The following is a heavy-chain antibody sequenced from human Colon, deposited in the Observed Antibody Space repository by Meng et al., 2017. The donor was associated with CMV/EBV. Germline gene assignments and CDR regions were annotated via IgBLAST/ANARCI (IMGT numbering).Heavy chain of an antibody. J-gene: IGHJ6*02. Sequence: GESLKISCAASGFTFSSYSMNWVRQAPGKGLEWVSSISSSSSYIYYADSVKGRFTISRDNAKNSLYLQMNSLRAEDTASYYCARDVELPYYGMDAWGQGTTVTVSS. CDR1: GFTFSSYS. CDR2: ISSSSSYI. CDR3: ARDVELPYYGMDA. V-gene: IGHV3-21*01. D-gene: IGHD1-7*01.